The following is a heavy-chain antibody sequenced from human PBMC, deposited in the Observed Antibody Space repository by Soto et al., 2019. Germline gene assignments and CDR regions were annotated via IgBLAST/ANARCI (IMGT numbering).Heavy chain of an antibody. CDR1: GYTFSLYA. CDR3: ARAREYYDSSGFSY. Sequence: ASVKVSCKASGYTFSLYAIHWVRQAPGQRLEWMGWINAGNGYTKYSQKFQGRVTITRDTSASTAYMGLSSLRSKDAAVYYCARAREYYDSSGFSYWGQGTRVTVSS. D-gene: IGHD3-22*01. J-gene: IGHJ4*02. CDR2: INAGNGYT. V-gene: IGHV1-3*01.